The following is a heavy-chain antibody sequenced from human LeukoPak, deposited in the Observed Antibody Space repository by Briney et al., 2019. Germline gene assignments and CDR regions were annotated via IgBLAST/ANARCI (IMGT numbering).Heavy chain of an antibody. CDR1: GFTFSNAW. V-gene: IGHV3-15*01. J-gene: IGHJ6*03. D-gene: IGHD1-14*01. CDR3: TTDLGREPYYYYYYMDV. CDR2: IKSKTDGGTT. Sequence: GGSLRLACAASGFTFSNAWMSWVRQAPGKGLEWVGRIKSKTDGGTTDYAAPVKGRFTISRDDSKNTLYLQMNSLKTEDTAVYYCTTDLGREPYYYYYYMDVWGKGTTVTVPS.